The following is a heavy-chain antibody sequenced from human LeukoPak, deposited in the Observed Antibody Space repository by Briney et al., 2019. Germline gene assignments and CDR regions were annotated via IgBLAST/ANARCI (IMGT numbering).Heavy chain of an antibody. V-gene: IGHV1-18*01. CDR1: DYTFTNYG. CDR2: ISAYNGNT. D-gene: IGHD3-22*01. J-gene: IGHJ4*02. Sequence: GASVKVSCKASDYTFTNYGISWVRRAPGQGLEWMGWISAYNGNTNQAQKLQGRVTMTTDTSTRTAYMELRSLRSDDTAVYYCARDYYDSSGYYYVFAYWGQGTLGTVSS. CDR3: ARDYYDSSGYYYVFAY.